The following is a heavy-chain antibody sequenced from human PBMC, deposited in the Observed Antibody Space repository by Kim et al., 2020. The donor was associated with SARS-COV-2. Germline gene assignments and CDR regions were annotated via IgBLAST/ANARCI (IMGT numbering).Heavy chain of an antibody. CDR1: GFTFSAYW. CDR3: ARSGDSSSRYEY. J-gene: IGHJ4*02. D-gene: IGHD6-13*01. CDR2: VNGDGSRR. Sequence: GGSLRLSCAASGFTFSAYWMLWVRQAPGQGLVWVSRVNGDGSRRSYADSVKGRFTISRDNAKNTLYLQMDSLRPEDTALYYCARSGDSSSRYEYWGQGTL. V-gene: IGHV3-74*01.